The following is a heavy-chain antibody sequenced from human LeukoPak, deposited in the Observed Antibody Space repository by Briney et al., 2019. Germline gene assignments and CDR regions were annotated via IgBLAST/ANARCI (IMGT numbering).Heavy chain of an antibody. V-gene: IGHV3-48*01. J-gene: IGHJ6*02. CDR1: GFTFSSYS. CDR3: ARDRDSSGWFPYYYYYGMDV. Sequence: GGSLRLSCAASGFTFSSYSMNWVRQAPGKGLEWVSHISSTISTIYYADSVKGRFTISRDNAKNSLYLQMNSLRAEDTAVYYCARDRDSSGWFPYYYYYGMDVWGQGTTVTVSS. CDR2: ISSTISTI. D-gene: IGHD6-19*01.